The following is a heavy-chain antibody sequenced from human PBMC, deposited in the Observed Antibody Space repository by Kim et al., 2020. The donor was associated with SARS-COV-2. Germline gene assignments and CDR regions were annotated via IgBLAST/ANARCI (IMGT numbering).Heavy chain of an antibody. CDR2: INSDGSST. CDR1: GFTFSSYW. CDR3: ARRGDYSSFDY. J-gene: IGHJ4*02. Sequence: GGSLRLSCAASGFTFSSYWMHWVRQAPGKGLVWVSRINSDGSSTSYADSVKGRFTISRDNAKNTLYLQMNSLRAEDTAVYYCARRGDYSSFDYWGQGTLVTVSS. D-gene: IGHD4-4*01. V-gene: IGHV3-74*01.